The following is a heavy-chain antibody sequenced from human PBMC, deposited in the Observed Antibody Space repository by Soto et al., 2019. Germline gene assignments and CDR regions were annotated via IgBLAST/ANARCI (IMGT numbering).Heavy chain of an antibody. CDR1: GFTFDDYA. Sequence: GGSLRLSCAASGFTFDDYAMHWVRQAPGKGLEWVSLISWDGGSTYYADSVKGRFTISRDNSKNSLYLQMNSLRAEDTALYYCATSSLAAAGTGDYYYGMDVWGQGTTVTVSS. CDR3: ATSSLAAAGTGDYYYGMDV. J-gene: IGHJ6*02. V-gene: IGHV3-43D*04. D-gene: IGHD6-13*01. CDR2: ISWDGGST.